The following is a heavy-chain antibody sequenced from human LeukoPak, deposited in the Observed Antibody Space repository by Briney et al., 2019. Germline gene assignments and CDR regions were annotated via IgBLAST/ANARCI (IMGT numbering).Heavy chain of an antibody. D-gene: IGHD2-2*02. Sequence: SETLSLTCTVSGGSISSSSYYWGWIRQPPGKGLEWIGSIYYSGSTYYNPPLKSRVTISVDTSKNQFSLKLSSVTAADTAVYYCARVPLLYMFDYWGQGTLVTVSS. V-gene: IGHV4-39*07. CDR3: ARVPLLYMFDY. J-gene: IGHJ4*02. CDR2: IYYSGST. CDR1: GGSISSSSYY.